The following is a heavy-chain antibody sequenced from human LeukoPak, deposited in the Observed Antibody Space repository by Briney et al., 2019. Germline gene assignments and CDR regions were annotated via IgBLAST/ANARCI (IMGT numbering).Heavy chain of an antibody. J-gene: IGHJ3*02. CDR1: GFTFSSYG. CDR3: AKAAEMATIEDAFDI. V-gene: IGHV3-30*18. D-gene: IGHD5-24*01. CDR2: ISYDGSNK. Sequence: PGGSLRLSCAASGFTFSSYGMHWVRQAPGKGLEWVAVISYDGSNKYYADSVKGRFTISRDNSKNTLYLQMNSLRAEDTAVYYCAKAAEMATIEDAFDIWGQGTMVTVSS.